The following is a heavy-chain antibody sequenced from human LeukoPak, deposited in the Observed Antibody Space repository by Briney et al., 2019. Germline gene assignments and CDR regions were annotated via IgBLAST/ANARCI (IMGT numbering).Heavy chain of an antibody. V-gene: IGHV3-9*01. CDR1: GFTFNNYA. CDR2: ISWDRGTT. Sequence: GGSLRLSCEASGFTFNNYAMHWVRQAPGKGLEWVSGISWDRGTTGYGDSVKGRFTISRDNAKNTLYLQMNSLRAEDTAVYYCASVQLWSSYFDYWGQGTLVTVSS. J-gene: IGHJ4*02. D-gene: IGHD5-18*01. CDR3: ASVQLWSSYFDY.